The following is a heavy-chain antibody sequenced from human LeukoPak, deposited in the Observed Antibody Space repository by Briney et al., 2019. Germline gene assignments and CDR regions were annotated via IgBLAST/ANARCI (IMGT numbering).Heavy chain of an antibody. CDR2: ISGDGSTT. CDR1: GFTFSSYW. V-gene: IGHV3-74*01. CDR3: AKRSKGGDSTGYYYYFDL. J-gene: IGHJ2*01. D-gene: IGHD3-22*01. Sequence: SGGPLRLSCAASGFTFSSYWMHWVRQAPGKGLVWVSLISGDGSTTIYADSVKGRFTISRDNAKNTLFLQMNSLRAEDTAVYYCAKRSKGGDSTGYYYYFDLWGRGTLVTVSS.